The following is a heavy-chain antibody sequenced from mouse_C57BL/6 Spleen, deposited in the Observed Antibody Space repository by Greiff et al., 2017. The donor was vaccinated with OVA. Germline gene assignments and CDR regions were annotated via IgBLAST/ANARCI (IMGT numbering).Heavy chain of an antibody. CDR2: ISGGGGHT. CDR3: AREEIYYGNYYAMDY. Sequence: EVKLVESGGGLVKPGGSLKLSCAASGFTFSSYTMSWVRQTPEKRLEWVATISGGGGHTYYPDSVKGRFTISRDNAKNTLYLQMSSLRSEDTALYYCAREEIYYGNYYAMDYWGQGTSVTVSS. D-gene: IGHD2-1*01. V-gene: IGHV5-9*01. J-gene: IGHJ4*01. CDR1: GFTFSSYT.